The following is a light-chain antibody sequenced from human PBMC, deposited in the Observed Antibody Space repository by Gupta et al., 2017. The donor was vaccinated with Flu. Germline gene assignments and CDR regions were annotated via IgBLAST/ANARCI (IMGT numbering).Light chain of an antibody. CDR2: EVS. CDR1: SSDVGGYNY. CDR3: SSYTSSSTNWV. V-gene: IGLV2-14*01. J-gene: IGLJ3*02. Sequence: QSALTQPASVSGSPGQSITLSCTGTSSDVGGYNYVSWYQQHPVKAPKLMIYEVSNRPSGVSNRVSGAKSGDTAALTISGLQAEDEADYYCSSYTSSSTNWVFGGGTKLTVL.